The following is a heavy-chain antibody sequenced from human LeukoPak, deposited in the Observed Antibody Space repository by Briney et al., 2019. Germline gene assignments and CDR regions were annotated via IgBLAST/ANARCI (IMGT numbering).Heavy chain of an antibody. CDR1: GFTFSSYG. CDR3: ARGLGIAVAA. J-gene: IGHJ5*02. V-gene: IGHV3-21*01. D-gene: IGHD6-19*01. Sequence: PGGSLRLSCAASGFTFSSYGMHWVRQAPGKGLEWVSSISSSSYIYYADSVKGRFTISRDNAKNSLYLQMNSLRAEDTAVYYGARGLGIAVAAWGQGTLVTVSS. CDR2: ISSSSYI.